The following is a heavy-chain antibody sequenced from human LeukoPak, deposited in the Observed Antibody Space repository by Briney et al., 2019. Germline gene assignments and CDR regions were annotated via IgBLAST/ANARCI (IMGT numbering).Heavy chain of an antibody. CDR3: ARGVEMATDYVGAFDI. CDR2: IYYSGST. CDR1: GGSISSSSYY. D-gene: IGHD5-24*01. V-gene: IGHV4-39*07. Sequence: PSETLSLTCTVSGGSISSSSYYWGWIRQPPGKGLEWIGSIYYSGSTYYNPSLKSRVTISVDTSKNQFSLKLSSVTAADTAVYYCARGVEMATDYVGAFDIWGQGTMVTVSS. J-gene: IGHJ3*02.